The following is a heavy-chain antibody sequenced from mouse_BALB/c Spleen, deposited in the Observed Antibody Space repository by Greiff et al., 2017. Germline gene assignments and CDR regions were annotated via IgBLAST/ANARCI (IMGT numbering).Heavy chain of an antibody. CDR2: ISSGGST. Sequence: DVKLVESGGGLVKPGGSLKLSCAASGFTFSSYAMSWVRQTPEKRLEWVASISSGGSTYYPDSVKGRFTISRDNARNILYLQMSSLRSEDTAMYYCARGPAGYLYYFDYWGQGTTLTVSS. D-gene: IGHD2-2*01. CDR1: GFTFSSYA. V-gene: IGHV5-6-5*01. J-gene: IGHJ2*01. CDR3: ARGPAGYLYYFDY.